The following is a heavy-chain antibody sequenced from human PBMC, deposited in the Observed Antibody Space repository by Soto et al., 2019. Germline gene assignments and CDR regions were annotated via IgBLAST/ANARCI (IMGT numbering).Heavy chain of an antibody. CDR3: SKGRLSFDF. CDR1: GFIFSNYA. J-gene: IGHJ4*02. V-gene: IGHV3-23*01. CDR2: VSANADGT. Sequence: PGGPLRLSCSASGFIFSNYAMNWVRQAPGKGLEWVSFVSANADGTFYADSVKGRFSISRDNSKNTLYLQMNNLRAEDTAIYYCSKGRLSFDFWGQGTLVTVSS.